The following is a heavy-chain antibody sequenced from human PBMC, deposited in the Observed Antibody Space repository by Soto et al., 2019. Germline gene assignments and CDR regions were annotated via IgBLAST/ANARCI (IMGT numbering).Heavy chain of an antibody. CDR2: INHSGST. Sequence: SETLSLTCAVYGGSFSGYYWSWIRQPPGKGLEWIGEINHSGSTNYNPSLKSRVTISVDTSKNQFSLKLSSVTAADTAVYYCARARRWSNYYYYGMDVWGQGTTVTVSS. J-gene: IGHJ6*02. CDR3: ARARRWSNYYYYGMDV. CDR1: GGSFSGYY. D-gene: IGHD2-15*01. V-gene: IGHV4-34*01.